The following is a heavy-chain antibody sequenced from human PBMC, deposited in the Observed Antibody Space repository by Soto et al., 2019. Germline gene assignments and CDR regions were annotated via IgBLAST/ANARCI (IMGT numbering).Heavy chain of an antibody. D-gene: IGHD2-2*01. CDR3: AARYCGRTSCFHFDY. V-gene: IGHV3-64*01. CDR1: GITFSSYG. Sequence: GGSLRLSCAASGITFSSYGMHWVRQAPGKGLEYVSAISSDGSTTYYANSVKGRFTISRDNSKNTLYLQMGSLRPEDMAVYYCAARYCGRTSCFHFDYWGQGALVTVSS. CDR2: ISSDGSTT. J-gene: IGHJ4*02.